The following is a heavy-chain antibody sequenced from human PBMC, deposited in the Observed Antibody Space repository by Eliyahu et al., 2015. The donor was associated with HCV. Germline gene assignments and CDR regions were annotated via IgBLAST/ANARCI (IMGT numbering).Heavy chain of an antibody. CDR3: ARDPISDFDY. Sequence: LQLQESGPGLVKPSETLSLTCTVSGXSISSSSYYWGWIRQPPGKGLEWIGSIYYSGSTYYNPSLKSRVTISVDTSKNQFSLKLSSVTAADTAVYYCARDPISDFDYWGQGTLVTVSS. D-gene: IGHD2-2*02. J-gene: IGHJ4*02. CDR2: IYYSGST. V-gene: IGHV4-39*07. CDR1: GXSISSSSYY.